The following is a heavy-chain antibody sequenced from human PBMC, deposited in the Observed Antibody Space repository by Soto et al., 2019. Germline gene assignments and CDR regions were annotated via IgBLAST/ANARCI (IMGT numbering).Heavy chain of an antibody. CDR3: ARALGVYYDFWSGYNPGDY. CDR1: GFTFSSYA. D-gene: IGHD3-3*01. Sequence: QVQLVESGGGVVQPGRSLRLSCAASGFTFSSYAMHWVRQAPGKGLEWVAVISYDGSNKYYADSVKGRFTISRDNSKNTLYVQMNSLRAEDTAVYYCARALGVYYDFWSGYNPGDYWGQGTLVTVSS. J-gene: IGHJ4*02. V-gene: IGHV3-30-3*01. CDR2: ISYDGSNK.